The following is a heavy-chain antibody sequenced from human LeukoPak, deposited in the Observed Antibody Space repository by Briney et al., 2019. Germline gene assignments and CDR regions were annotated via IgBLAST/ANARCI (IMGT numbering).Heavy chain of an antibody. Sequence: SETLSLTCTVSGDSITSGGYYWSWIRQRPGKGLEWIGYIYKTGSTYYSPSLKSRVTMSVDTSRNQFSLKLNSVTAAETAVYYCARDVLRWGQGTLVTVSS. CDR2: IYKTGST. CDR1: GDSITSGGYY. J-gene: IGHJ4*02. V-gene: IGHV4-31*03. CDR3: ARDVLR.